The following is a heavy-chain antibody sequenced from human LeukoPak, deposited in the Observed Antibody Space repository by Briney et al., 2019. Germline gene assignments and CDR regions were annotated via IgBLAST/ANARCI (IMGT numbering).Heavy chain of an antibody. D-gene: IGHD2-2*01. V-gene: IGHV3-21*01. CDR3: ARAHGAGGLGYQYMDV. CDR2: ISTSSSYI. Sequence: PGGSLRLSCAASGFTFSSYAMHWVRQAPGKGLEWVSSISTSSSYIYYADSVKGRFTISRDNAKNSLFLQMNSLRAEDTAVYYCARAHGAGGLGYQYMDVWGKGTTVTISS. J-gene: IGHJ6*03. CDR1: GFTFSSYA.